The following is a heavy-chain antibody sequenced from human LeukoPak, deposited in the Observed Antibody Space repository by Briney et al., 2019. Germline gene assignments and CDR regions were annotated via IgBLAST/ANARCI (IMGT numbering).Heavy chain of an antibody. D-gene: IGHD5-24*01. CDR3: ARGPRWLQLLDVSPWGIDY. Sequence: SETLSLTCAVYGGSFSGYYWSWLRQPPGKGLEWIGEINHSGSTNYNPSLKSRVTISVDTSKNQFSLKLSSVTAADTAVYYCARGPRWLQLLDVSPWGIDYWGQGTLVTVSS. CDR1: GGSFSGYY. J-gene: IGHJ4*02. V-gene: IGHV4-34*01. CDR2: INHSGST.